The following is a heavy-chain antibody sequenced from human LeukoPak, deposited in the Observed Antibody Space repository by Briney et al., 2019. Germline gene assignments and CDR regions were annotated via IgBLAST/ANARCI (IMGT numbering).Heavy chain of an antibody. CDR1: GYSFTSYW. D-gene: IGHD3-22*01. CDR2: IYPGDSDT. Sequence: NTGGSLKISCKGTGYSFTSYWIGWVRQLPGKGLEWMGIIYPGDSDTRYSPSFQGQVTTSADKSISTAYLQWSSLKASDTAMYYCATSTRGGYYSFDYWGQGTLVTVSS. V-gene: IGHV5-51*01. CDR3: ATSTRGGYYSFDY. J-gene: IGHJ4*02.